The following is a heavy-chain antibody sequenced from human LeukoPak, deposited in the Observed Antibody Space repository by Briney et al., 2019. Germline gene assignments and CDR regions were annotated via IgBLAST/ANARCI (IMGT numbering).Heavy chain of an antibody. V-gene: IGHV3-48*03. CDR1: GFTFSSYE. CDR2: ISSSGSTI. J-gene: IGHJ4*02. D-gene: IGHD3-9*01. Sequence: GGSLRLSCAASGFTFSSYEMNWVRQAPGKGLEWVSYISSSGSTIYYADSVKGRFTISRDNAKNSLYLQMNSLRAEDTAVYYCARVKLTLVSLDYWGQGTLVTVSS. CDR3: ARVKLTLVSLDY.